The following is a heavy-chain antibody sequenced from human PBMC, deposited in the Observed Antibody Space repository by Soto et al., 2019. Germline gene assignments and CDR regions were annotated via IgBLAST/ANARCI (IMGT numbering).Heavy chain of an antibody. CDR2: INPNNGDT. CDR3: ARGKDIVLPGPNWFDP. CDR1: GYTFTAYY. D-gene: IGHD2-8*02. J-gene: IGHJ5*02. Sequence: ASVKVSCKASGYTFTAYYVHWVRQAPGQGLEWMGWINPNNGDTDYAQKFQGRVTMTRDTSIRTAYLELRSLISDDTAVYYCARGKDIVLPGPNWFDPWGQGTLVTVSS. V-gene: IGHV1-2*02.